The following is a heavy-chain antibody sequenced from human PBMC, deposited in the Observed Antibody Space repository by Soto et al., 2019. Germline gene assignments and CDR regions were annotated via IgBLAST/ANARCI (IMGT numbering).Heavy chain of an antibody. Sequence: GGSLRLSCSASGFTFSDYSMHWVRQSPGKGLEHFSLINRDGTFTFYADSVKGRFTIARDNSKNTLYLQMNSLGGDDTAVYYCVKDHPSLEVWGQGTTVTVSS. CDR3: VKDHPSLEV. CDR2: INRDGTFT. J-gene: IGHJ6*02. V-gene: IGHV3-64D*06. D-gene: IGHD3-10*01. CDR1: GFTFSDYS.